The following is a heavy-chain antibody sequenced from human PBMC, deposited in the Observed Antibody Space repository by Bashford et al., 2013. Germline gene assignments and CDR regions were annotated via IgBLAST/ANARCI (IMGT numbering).Heavy chain of an antibody. CDR3: ARAVGDGYIMRGFDY. CDR1: GYTFTGYY. V-gene: IGHV1-2*02. D-gene: IGHD5-24*01. J-gene: IGHJ4*02. CDR2: INPNSGGT. Sequence: ASVKVSCKASGYTFTGYYMHWVRQAPGQGLEWMGWINPNSGGTNYAQKFQGRVTMTRDTSISTAYMELSRLRSDDTAVYYCARAVGDGYIMRGFDYWGQGTLVTVSS.